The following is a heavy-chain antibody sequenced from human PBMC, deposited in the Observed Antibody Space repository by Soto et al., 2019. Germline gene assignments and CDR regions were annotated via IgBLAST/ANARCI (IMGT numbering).Heavy chain of an antibody. D-gene: IGHD3-22*01. Sequence: LRLSCAASGFTFSSYAVSWVRQAPGKGPEWISSISGSGSTIYYADSVKGRFTISRDNSKNTLYLQMSSLRAEDTAVYYCAKVFYYCDSSGYYYFDYWGQGTLVTVSS. CDR1: GFTFSSYA. CDR2: ISGSGSTI. V-gene: IGHV3-23*01. CDR3: AKVFYYCDSSGYYYFDY. J-gene: IGHJ4*02.